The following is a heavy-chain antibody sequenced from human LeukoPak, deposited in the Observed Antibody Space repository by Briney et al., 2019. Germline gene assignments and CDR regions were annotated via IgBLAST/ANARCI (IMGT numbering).Heavy chain of an antibody. J-gene: IGHJ4*02. CDR2: ISSSSSYI. Sequence: GGSLRLSCAASGFTFSSYSMDWVRQAPGKGLEWVSSISSSSSYIYFADSVKGRLTISRDNAKNSLYLQMNSLRAEDTAVYYCARNLIYDFWSGFSAVDYWGQGTLVTVSS. CDR1: GFTFSSYS. CDR3: ARNLIYDFWSGFSAVDY. D-gene: IGHD3-3*01. V-gene: IGHV3-21*01.